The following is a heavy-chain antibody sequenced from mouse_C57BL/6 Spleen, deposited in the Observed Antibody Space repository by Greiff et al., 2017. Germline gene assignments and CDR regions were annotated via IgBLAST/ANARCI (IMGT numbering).Heavy chain of an antibody. Sequence: VQLQQSGAELVKPGASVKMSCKASGYTFTSYWITWVKQRPGQGLEWIGDIYPGSGSTNYNEKFKSKATLTVDTSSSTAYMQLSSLTSEDSAVYYCARRRDDYDGFAYWGQGTLGTVSA. J-gene: IGHJ3*01. CDR3: ARRRDDYDGFAY. CDR1: GYTFTSYW. V-gene: IGHV1-55*01. D-gene: IGHD2-4*01. CDR2: IYPGSGST.